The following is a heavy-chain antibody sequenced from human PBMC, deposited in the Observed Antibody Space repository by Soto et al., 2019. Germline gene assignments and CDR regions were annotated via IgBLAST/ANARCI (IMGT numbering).Heavy chain of an antibody. CDR3: AKESSDYDFWSGYYWIYYYYGIDV. J-gene: IGHJ6*02. V-gene: IGHV3-30*18. CDR2: ISYDGSNK. CDR1: GFTFSSYG. Sequence: GGSLRLSCAASGFTFSSYGMHWVRQAPGKGLEWVAVISYDGSNKYYADSVKGRFTISRDNSKNTLYLQMNSLSAEDTAVYYCAKESSDYDFWSGYYWIYYYYGIDVWGQGTTVTVSS. D-gene: IGHD3-3*01.